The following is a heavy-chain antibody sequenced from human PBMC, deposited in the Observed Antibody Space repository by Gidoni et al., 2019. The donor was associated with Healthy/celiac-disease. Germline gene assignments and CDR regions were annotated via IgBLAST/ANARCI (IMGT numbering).Heavy chain of an antibody. Sequence: QVQLQESGPGLVKPSETLSLTCTVSGGSVSSGSYYWSWIRQPPGKGLEWIGYIYYSGSTNYNPSLKSRVTISVDTSKNQFSLKLSSVTAADTAVYYCARVKGVVAAIFHWFDPWGQGTLVTVSS. CDR2: IYYSGST. CDR3: ARVKGVVAAIFHWFDP. D-gene: IGHD2-15*01. J-gene: IGHJ5*02. CDR1: GGSVSSGSYY. V-gene: IGHV4-61*01.